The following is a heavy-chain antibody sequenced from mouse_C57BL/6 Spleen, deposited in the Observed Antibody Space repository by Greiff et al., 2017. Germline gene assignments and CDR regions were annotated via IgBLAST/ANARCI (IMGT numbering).Heavy chain of an antibody. CDR2: ISSGSSTI. J-gene: IGHJ1*03. V-gene: IGHV5-17*01. CDR3: ARRDYGSSPYWYFDV. Sequence: EVKLMESGGGLVKPGGSLTLSCAASGFTFSDYGMHWVRQAPEKGLEWVAYISSGSSTIYYADTVKGRFTISRDNAKNTLFLQMTSLRSEDTAMYYCARRDYGSSPYWYFDVWGTGSTVTVSS. D-gene: IGHD1-1*01. CDR1: GFTFSDYG.